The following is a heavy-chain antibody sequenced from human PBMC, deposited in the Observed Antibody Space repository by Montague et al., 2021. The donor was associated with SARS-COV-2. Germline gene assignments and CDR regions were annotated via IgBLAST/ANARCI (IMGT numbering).Heavy chain of an antibody. CDR3: ARGRRPVVVPGAGPAGRALDI. CDR2: DNQRGTT. D-gene: IGHD2-21*02. J-gene: IGHJ3*02. Sequence: SETLSLTCAISGGSFGNYNWRRCRHPPGKGLEWWGEDNQRGTTIYNQSVKSGVTISEDTSKNQYYLGLNSVTAADTAVYYCARGRRPVVVPGAGPAGRALDIWGQGTMVTVSS. CDR1: GGSFGNYN. V-gene: IGHV4-34*01.